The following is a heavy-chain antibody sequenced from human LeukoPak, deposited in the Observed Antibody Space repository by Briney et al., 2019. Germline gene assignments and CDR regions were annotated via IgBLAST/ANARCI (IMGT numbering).Heavy chain of an antibody. CDR1: GGSISSGGYY. J-gene: IGHJ4*02. CDR3: ARFSPRWTPDY. Sequence: PSETLSLTCTVSGGSISSGGYYWSWIRQPPGKGLEWIGYIYHSGSTYYNPSLKSRVTISVDRSKNQFPLKLSSVTAADTAVYYCARFSPRWTPDYWGQGTLVTVSS. CDR2: IYHSGST. V-gene: IGHV4-30-2*01. D-gene: IGHD4-23*01.